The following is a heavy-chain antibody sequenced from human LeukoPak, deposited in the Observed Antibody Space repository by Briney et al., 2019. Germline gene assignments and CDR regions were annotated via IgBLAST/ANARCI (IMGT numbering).Heavy chain of an antibody. CDR3: ARDLLCSICCSGGSCYEGLGTQLNHGMDV. CDR1: GFTFSHYG. D-gene: IGHD2-15*01. CDR2: IWYDGSEK. J-gene: IGHJ6*02. V-gene: IGHV3-33*01. Sequence: PGGSLRLSCAASGFTFSHYGMHWVRQAPGKGLEWVATIWYDGSEKYYADSVKGRFTISRDNSRNTLYLQIDSLRAEDTAVFYCARDLLCSICCSGGSCYEGLGTQLNHGMDVWGQGTTVTVSS.